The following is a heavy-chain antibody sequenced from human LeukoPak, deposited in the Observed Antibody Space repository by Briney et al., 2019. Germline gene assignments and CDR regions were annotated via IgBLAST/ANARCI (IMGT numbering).Heavy chain of an antibody. CDR2: ISGSGDST. D-gene: IGHD3-22*01. Sequence: GGSLRLSCTASGFTFSTYAVTWVRQAPGKGLEWVSTISGSGDSTYYADSVKGRFTISRDNSKDTLYLQMSSVGVDDTAVYYCARDRGRYYDSRGFYWGYYFDSWGQGILVTVST. V-gene: IGHV3-23*01. CDR3: ARDRGRYYDSRGFYWGYYFDS. CDR1: GFTFSTYA. J-gene: IGHJ4*02.